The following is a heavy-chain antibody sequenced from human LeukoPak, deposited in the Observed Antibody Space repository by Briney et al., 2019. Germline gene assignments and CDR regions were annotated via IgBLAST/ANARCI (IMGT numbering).Heavy chain of an antibody. CDR3: ARQGFSVVVPAANYYYGMDV. CDR1: GYSFTSYW. V-gene: IGHV5-51*01. D-gene: IGHD2-2*01. CDR2: IYPGDSDT. Sequence: GESLKSSCKGSGYSFTSYWIGWVRQMPGKGLEWMGIIYPGDSDTRYSPSFQGQVTISADKSISTAYLQWSSLKASDTAMYYCARQGFSVVVPAANYYYGMDVWGQGTTVTVSS. J-gene: IGHJ6*02.